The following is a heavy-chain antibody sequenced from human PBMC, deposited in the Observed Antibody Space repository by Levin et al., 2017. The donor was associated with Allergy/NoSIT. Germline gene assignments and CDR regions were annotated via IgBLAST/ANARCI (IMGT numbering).Heavy chain of an antibody. J-gene: IGHJ6*02. Sequence: SCAVSGGSISSSNWWSWVRQPPGKGLEWIGEIYHSGSTNYNPSLKSRVTISVDKSKNQFSLKLSSVTAADTAVYYCARGGQLDYYYYYGMDVWGQGTTVTVSS. CDR1: GGSISSSNW. CDR2: IYHSGST. V-gene: IGHV4-4*02. CDR3: ARGGQLDYYYYYGMDV. D-gene: IGHD6-6*01.